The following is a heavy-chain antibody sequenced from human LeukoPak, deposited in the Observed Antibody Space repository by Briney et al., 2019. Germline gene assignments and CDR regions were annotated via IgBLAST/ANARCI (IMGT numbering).Heavy chain of an antibody. CDR3: ARDQVVPAAPAYYGMDV. D-gene: IGHD2-2*01. CDR1: GFTFSSYS. Sequence: GGSLRLSCAASGFTFSSYSMNWVRQAPGKGLEWVSYISSSGSTIYYADSVKGRFTISRDNAKNSLYLQMNSLRAEDTAVYYCARDQVVPAAPAYYGMDVWGQGTTVTVSS. J-gene: IGHJ6*02. CDR2: ISSSGSTI. V-gene: IGHV3-48*04.